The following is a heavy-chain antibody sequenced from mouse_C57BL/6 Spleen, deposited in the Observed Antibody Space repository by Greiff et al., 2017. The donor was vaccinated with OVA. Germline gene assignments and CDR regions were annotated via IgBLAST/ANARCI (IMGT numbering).Heavy chain of an antibody. CDR3: ARALLDYFDY. CDR2: INYDGSST. V-gene: IGHV5-16*01. Sequence: EVQLVESEGGLVQPGSSMKLSCTASGFTFSDYYMAWVRQVPEKGLEWVANINYDGSSTYYLDSLKSRFIISRDNAKNILYLQMSSLKSEDTATYYCARALLDYFDYWGQGTTLTVSS. D-gene: IGHD1-1*01. J-gene: IGHJ2*01. CDR1: GFTFSDYY.